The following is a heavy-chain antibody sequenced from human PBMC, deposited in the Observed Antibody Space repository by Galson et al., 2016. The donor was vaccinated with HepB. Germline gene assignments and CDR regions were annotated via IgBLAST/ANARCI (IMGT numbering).Heavy chain of an antibody. CDR1: GFTFSGSA. D-gene: IGHD2-2*01. J-gene: IGHJ6*02. Sequence: SLRLSCAASGFTFSGSAMHWVRQASGKGLEWIGRIRSKANSYTTTYAASVKGRFTISRDDAKNTAYLQMNSLETEDTAVYYCTGLNIVVPPPARSLYYYYGLDVWGQGTTVTVTS. CDR2: IRSKANSYTT. CDR3: TGLNIVVPPPARSLYYYYGLDV. V-gene: IGHV3-73*01.